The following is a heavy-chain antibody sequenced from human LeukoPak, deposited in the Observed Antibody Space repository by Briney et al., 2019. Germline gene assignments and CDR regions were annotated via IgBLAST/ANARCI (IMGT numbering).Heavy chain of an antibody. CDR2: INPSGTGT. V-gene: IGHV1-46*01. D-gene: IGHD5-24*01. J-gene: IGHJ5*02. CDR1: GYTITNNY. CDR3: ATDHSMANTAWWFDP. Sequence: ASVKVSCKASGYTITNNYMHWVRQAPGQGLEWMGVINPSGTGTSYAQKFQGRITMSRDTSTSTVYMELSSLRSEDTAVYYCATDHSMANTAWWFDPWGQGTLVTVSS.